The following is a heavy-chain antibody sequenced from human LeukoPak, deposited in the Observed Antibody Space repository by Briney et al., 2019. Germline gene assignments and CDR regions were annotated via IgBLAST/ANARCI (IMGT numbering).Heavy chain of an antibody. D-gene: IGHD2-2*01. Sequence: GGSLRLSCAASGFTFSSYAMHWVRQAPGKGLEWVAVISYDGSNKYYADSVKGRFTISRDNSKNTLYLQMNSLRAEDTAVYYCARDIAVVPAYYYGMDVWGQGTTVTVPS. CDR1: GFTFSSYA. CDR2: ISYDGSNK. CDR3: ARDIAVVPAYYYGMDV. J-gene: IGHJ6*02. V-gene: IGHV3-30*04.